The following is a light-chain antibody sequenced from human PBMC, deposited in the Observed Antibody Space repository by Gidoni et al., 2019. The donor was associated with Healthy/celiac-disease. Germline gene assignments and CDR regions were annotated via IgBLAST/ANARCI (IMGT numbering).Light chain of an antibody. J-gene: IGLJ2*01. CDR3: AAWDDSLNGVV. V-gene: IGLV1-44*01. CDR2: SNN. Sequence: QSVLTQPPSASGTPGQRVTISFSGSSSNIGSNTVNCYQQLPGTAPKLLIYSNNQRPSGVPDRFSGSKSGTSASLAISGLQSEDEADYYCAAWDDSLNGVVFGGGTKLTVL. CDR1: SSNIGSNT.